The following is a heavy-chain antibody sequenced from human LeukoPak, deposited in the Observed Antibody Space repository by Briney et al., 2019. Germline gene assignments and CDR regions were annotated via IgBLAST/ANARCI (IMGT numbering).Heavy chain of an antibody. CDR1: GYSIRSGYY. CDR2: INHSGST. D-gene: IGHD2-2*01. V-gene: IGHV4-38-2*01. CDR3: ARAPHCSSTTCYGGGYASDI. J-gene: IGHJ3*02. Sequence: PSETLSLTCAVSGYSIRSGYYWGWIRQPPGKGLEWIGSINHSGSTYYNPSLKSRVTISVDTSKNQFSLKLSSVTAADTAVYYCARAPHCSSTTCYGGGYASDIWGQGTMVTVSS.